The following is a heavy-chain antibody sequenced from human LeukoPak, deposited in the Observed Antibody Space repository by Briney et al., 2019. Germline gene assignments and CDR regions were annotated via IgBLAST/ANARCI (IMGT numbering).Heavy chain of an antibody. CDR2: IYYSGST. CDR1: GGSISSYY. D-gene: IGHD2-21*02. Sequence: SETLSLTCTVSGGSISSYYWNWIRQPPGKGLEWIGYIYYSGSTNYNPSLKSRVTISVDTSKNQFSLKLSSVTAADTALEYCARLNCGGDCLLYYYYYYGMDVWGQGTTVTVSS. J-gene: IGHJ6*02. V-gene: IGHV4-59*01. CDR3: ARLNCGGDCLLYYYYYYGMDV.